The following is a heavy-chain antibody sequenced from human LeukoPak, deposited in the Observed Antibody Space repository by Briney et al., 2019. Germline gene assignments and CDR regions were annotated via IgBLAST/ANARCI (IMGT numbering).Heavy chain of an antibody. D-gene: IGHD3-3*01. J-gene: IGHJ5*02. CDR1: GGPISSGSFY. Sequence: SETLSLTCTVSGGPISSGSFYWSWIRQSAGKGLEWIGRIYSTGSTSYNPSLTSRVTISRDTSKNQFSLNLSSVTAADTAVYYCARDWSTFGARDWFDPWGQGTLVTVSS. CDR2: IYSTGST. V-gene: IGHV4-61*02. CDR3: ARDWSTFGARDWFDP.